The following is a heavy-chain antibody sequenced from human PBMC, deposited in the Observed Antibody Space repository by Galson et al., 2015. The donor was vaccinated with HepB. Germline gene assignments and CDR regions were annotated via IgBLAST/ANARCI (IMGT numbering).Heavy chain of an antibody. CDR3: ARFMVRGVTAFDI. Sequence: TLSLTCAVSGGSISSGGYSWSWIRQPPGKGLEWIGYIYHSGSTYYNPSLKSRVTISVDRSKNQFSLKLSSVTAADTAVYYCARFMVRGVTAFDIWGQGTMVTVSS. CDR1: GGSISSGGYS. V-gene: IGHV4-30-2*01. D-gene: IGHD3-10*01. CDR2: IYHSGST. J-gene: IGHJ3*02.